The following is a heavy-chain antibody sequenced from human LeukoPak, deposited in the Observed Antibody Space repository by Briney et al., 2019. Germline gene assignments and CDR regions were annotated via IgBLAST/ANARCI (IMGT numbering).Heavy chain of an antibody. V-gene: IGHV3-30*02. J-gene: IGHJ4*02. CDR2: IRYDGSNK. CDR3: AKVGSGWYGVDY. CDR1: GIIFSSYG. D-gene: IGHD6-19*01. Sequence: SGGSLRLSCVASGIIFSSYGMHWVRQAPGKGLEWVAFIRYDGSNKYYTDSVKGRFTISRDNSKNTLYLQMNSLRDEDTAVYYCAKVGSGWYGVDYWGQGTLVTVSS.